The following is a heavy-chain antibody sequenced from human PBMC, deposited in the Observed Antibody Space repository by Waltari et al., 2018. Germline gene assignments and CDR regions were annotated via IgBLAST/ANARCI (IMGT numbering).Heavy chain of an antibody. D-gene: IGHD3-22*01. CDR1: GGTFSSYA. V-gene: IGHV1-69*13. Sequence: QVQLVQSGAEVKKPGSSVKVSCKASGGTFSSYAISWVRQAPGQGLEWMGGIIPIFGTANDAQKFQGRVTIAADEATSTAYMELSSLRSEDTAVYYCARAGCSGYCHWYFDLWGRGTLVTVSS. CDR3: ARAGCSGYCHWYFDL. CDR2: IIPIFGTA. J-gene: IGHJ2*01.